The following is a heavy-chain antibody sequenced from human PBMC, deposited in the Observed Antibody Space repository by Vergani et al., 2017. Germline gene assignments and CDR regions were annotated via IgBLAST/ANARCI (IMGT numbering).Heavy chain of an antibody. D-gene: IGHD3-3*01. CDR3: GGSGADFWSGSIPHDYMDV. V-gene: IGHV4-31*03. J-gene: IGHJ6*03. CDR1: GGSINSGGFY. Sequence: QVQLQESGPGLVKPSQTLSLTCTVSGGSINSGGFYWSWIRQHPGKGLEWIEYIYYSGSTYYSPSLKSRVTISVDTSQNQFSLKLTSVTAADMAVYYCGGSGADFWSGSIPHDYMDVWGKGTTVTVSS. CDR2: IYYSGST.